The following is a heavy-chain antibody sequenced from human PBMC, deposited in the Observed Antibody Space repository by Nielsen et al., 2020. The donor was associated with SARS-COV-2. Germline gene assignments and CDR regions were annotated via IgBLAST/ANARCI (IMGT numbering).Heavy chain of an antibody. J-gene: IGHJ2*01. V-gene: IGHV5-10-1*01. CDR1: GYSFTSYW. Sequence: GGSLRLSCKGSGYSFTSYWISWVRQMPGKGLEWMGRIDPSDSYTNYSPSFQGHVTISADKSISTAYLQWSSLKASDTAMYYCARLKYSSSWSGFHWYFDLWGRGTLVTVSS. D-gene: IGHD6-13*01. CDR2: IDPSDSYT. CDR3: ARLKYSSSWSGFHWYFDL.